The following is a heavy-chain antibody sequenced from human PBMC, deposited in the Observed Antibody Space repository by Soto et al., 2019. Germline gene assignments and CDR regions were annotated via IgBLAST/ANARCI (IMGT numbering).Heavy chain of an antibody. CDR1: GGTFSSYA. V-gene: IGHV1-69*01. CDR3: ARGGATLVRGVLRTGYYGMDV. CDR2: IIPIFGTT. D-gene: IGHD3-10*01. J-gene: IGHJ6*02. Sequence: QVQLVQSGAEVKKPGSSVKVSCKASGGTFSSYAISWVRQAPGQGLEWMGGIIPIFGTTNYAQKFQGRVTITADESTTIAYMELSSLGSEDTAVYYCARGGATLVRGVLRTGYYGMDVWGQGTMVTVSS.